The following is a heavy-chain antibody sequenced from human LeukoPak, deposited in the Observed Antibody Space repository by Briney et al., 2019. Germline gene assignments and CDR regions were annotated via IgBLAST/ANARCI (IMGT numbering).Heavy chain of an antibody. CDR1: RFTFSSYW. J-gene: IGHJ4*02. V-gene: IGHV3-7*01. CDR2: IKQDGSEK. CDR3: ARGWPPPIH. Sequence: GGSLRLSCAASRFTFSSYWMSWVRQAPGKGLEWVANIKQDGSEKYYVDSVKGRFTISRDNAKNSLYLQMNSLRAEDTAVYYCARGWPPPIHWGQGTLVTVSS.